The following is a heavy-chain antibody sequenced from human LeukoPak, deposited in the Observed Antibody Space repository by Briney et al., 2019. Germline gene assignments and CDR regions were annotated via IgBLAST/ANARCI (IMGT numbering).Heavy chain of an antibody. CDR2: IYSGGST. V-gene: IGHV3-66*01. D-gene: IGHD2-15*01. J-gene: IGHJ3*02. CDR1: EFTVSSNY. CDR3: ARVRGRIVVVVAATFDAFDI. Sequence: GGSLRLSCAASEFTVSSNYMSWVRQAPGEGLEWVSVIYSGGSTYYADSVKGRFSISRDNSKNTLYLQMNSLRAEDTAVYYCARVRGRIVVVVAATFDAFDIWGQGTMVTVSS.